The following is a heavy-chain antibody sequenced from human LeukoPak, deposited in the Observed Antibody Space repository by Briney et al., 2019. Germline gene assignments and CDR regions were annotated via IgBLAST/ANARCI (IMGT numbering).Heavy chain of an antibody. CDR3: ARGTVTTPQYNWFDP. J-gene: IGHJ5*02. V-gene: IGHV4-38-2*01. CDR2: IYHSGST. Sequence: KPSETLSLTCAVSGYSISSGYYWGWIRQPPGKGLEWIGSIYHSGSTYYNPSLKSRVTISVDTSKNQFSLKLSSVTAADTAVYYCARGTVTTPQYNWFDPWGQGTLVTVSS. CDR1: GYSISSGYY. D-gene: IGHD4-17*01.